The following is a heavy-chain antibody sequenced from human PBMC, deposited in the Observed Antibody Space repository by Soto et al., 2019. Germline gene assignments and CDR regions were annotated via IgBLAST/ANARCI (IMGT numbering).Heavy chain of an antibody. Sequence: GGSLRLSCAASGFTFSSYAMSWVRQAPGKGLEWVSAISGSGGSTYYADSVKGRFTISRDNSKNTLYLQMNSLRAEDTAVYYCAKTFQDYDDSSGYYSYFQHWGQGTLVTVSS. CDR2: ISGSGGST. CDR3: AKTFQDYDDSSGYYSYFQH. J-gene: IGHJ1*01. D-gene: IGHD3-22*01. V-gene: IGHV3-23*01. CDR1: GFTFSSYA.